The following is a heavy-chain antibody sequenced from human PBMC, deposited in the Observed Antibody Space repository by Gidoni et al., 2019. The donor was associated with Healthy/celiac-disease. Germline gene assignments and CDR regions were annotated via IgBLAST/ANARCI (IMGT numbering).Heavy chain of an antibody. Sequence: EVQLVESGGGLVKPGGSLRLSCAASGFTFSNAWMNWVRQAPGKGLEWVGRIKSKTDGGTTDYAAPVKGRFTISRDDSKNTLYLQMNSLKTEDTAVYYCTRLVVVAATPEFYWGQGTLVTVSS. CDR1: GFTFSNAW. J-gene: IGHJ4*02. CDR3: TRLVVVAATPEFY. CDR2: IKSKTDGGTT. D-gene: IGHD2-15*01. V-gene: IGHV3-15*07.